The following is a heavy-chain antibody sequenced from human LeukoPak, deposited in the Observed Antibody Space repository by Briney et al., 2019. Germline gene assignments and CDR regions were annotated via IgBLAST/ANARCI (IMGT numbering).Heavy chain of an antibody. CDR3: ARVGLYSSGWYWYYFDY. Sequence: GSLRLSCAASGFTFDDYGMSWVRQAPGKGLEWVSGINWNGGSTGYADSVKGRFTISRDNAKNSLYLQMNSLRAEDTALYYCARVGLYSSGWYWYYFDYWGQGTLVTVSS. D-gene: IGHD6-19*01. CDR2: INWNGGST. V-gene: IGHV3-20*04. CDR1: GFTFDDYG. J-gene: IGHJ4*02.